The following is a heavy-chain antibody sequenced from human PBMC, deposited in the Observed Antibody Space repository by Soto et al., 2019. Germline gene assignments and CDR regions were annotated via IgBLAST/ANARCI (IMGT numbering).Heavy chain of an antibody. J-gene: IGHJ5*02. D-gene: IGHD3-22*01. CDR2: ISGSGGST. CDR3: AKSSXXXSXXXVVVPTGP. CDR1: GFTFSSYA. Sequence: EVQLLESGGGLVQPGGSLRLSCAASGFTFSSYAMSWVRQAPGKGLEXXSAISGSGGSTYYADSVKGRFTISRDNSKNTLYLQMNSLRAEDTAVYYCAKSSXXXSXXXVVVPTGPWGQGTLVTVSS. V-gene: IGHV3-23*01.